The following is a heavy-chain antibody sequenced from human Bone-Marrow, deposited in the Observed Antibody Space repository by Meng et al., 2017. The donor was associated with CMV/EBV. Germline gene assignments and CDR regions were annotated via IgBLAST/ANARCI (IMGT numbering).Heavy chain of an antibody. Sequence: GESLKIPCAASGFTFSSYAMHWVRQAPGKGLEWVGHIKSKTNGGTTDYAAPVKGRFTISRDDSRNTVYLQMNSLKSEDTAMYYCTTLYRASDGINFDYWGQCNLVNVDS. D-gene: IGHD2-8*01. J-gene: IGHJ4*02. CDR2: IKSKTNGGTT. CDR3: TTLYRASDGINFDY. V-gene: IGHV3-15*01. CDR1: GFTFSSYA.